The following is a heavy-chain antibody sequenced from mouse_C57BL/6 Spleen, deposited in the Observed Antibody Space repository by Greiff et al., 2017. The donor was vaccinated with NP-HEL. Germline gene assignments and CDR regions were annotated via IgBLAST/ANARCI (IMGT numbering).Heavy chain of an antibody. V-gene: IGHV1-82*01. CDR1: GYAFSSSW. Sequence: VQLQQSGPELVKPGASVKISCKASGYAFSSSWMNWVKQRPGKGLEWIGRIYPGDGDTNYNGKFKGKATLTADKSSSTAYIQLRRLTSEDSAVYFCARWGYGISYWYFDVWGTGTTVTVSS. CDR3: ARWGYGISYWYFDV. J-gene: IGHJ1*03. CDR2: IYPGDGDT. D-gene: IGHD1-1*01.